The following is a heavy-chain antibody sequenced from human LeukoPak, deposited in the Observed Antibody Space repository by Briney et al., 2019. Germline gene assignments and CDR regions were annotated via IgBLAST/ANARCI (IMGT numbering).Heavy chain of an antibody. CDR2: IIPIFGTA. CDR3: ARDRDGGSCYDY. J-gene: IGHJ4*02. Sequence: GASVKVSCKASGGTFSSYAISWVRQAPGQGLEWMGGIIPIFGTANYAQKFQGRVTITTDESKSTAYMELSSLRSEDTAVYYCARDRDGGSCYDYWGQGTLVTVSS. D-gene: IGHD2-15*01. CDR1: GGTFSSYA. V-gene: IGHV1-69*05.